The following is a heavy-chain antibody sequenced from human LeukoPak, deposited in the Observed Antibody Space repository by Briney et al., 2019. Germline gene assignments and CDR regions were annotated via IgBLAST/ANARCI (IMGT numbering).Heavy chain of an antibody. D-gene: IGHD4-11*01. CDR2: ISGSGGST. CDR1: GFTFSSYA. Sequence: GGSLRLSCAASGFTFSSYAMSWVRQAPGKGLEWVSGISGSGGSTYYADSVKGRFTISRDNSKSTLYLQMNSLIAEDTAVYYCAKSSRSDRVIGLQYKLGNDYWGQGTLVTVSS. J-gene: IGHJ4*02. V-gene: IGHV3-23*01. CDR3: AKSSRSDRVIGLQYKLGNDY.